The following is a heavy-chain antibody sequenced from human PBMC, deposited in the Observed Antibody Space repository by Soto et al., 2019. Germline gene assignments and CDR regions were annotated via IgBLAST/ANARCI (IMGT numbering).Heavy chain of an antibody. J-gene: IGHJ5*02. D-gene: IGHD3-3*01. CDR3: ATRITVFGLLIPPFDP. CDR2: TAYTGNT. V-gene: IGHV4-59*03. CDR1: GGSITSYH. Sequence: TSETLSLTCVASGGSITSYHWSWIRQFPGKGLEWIAYTAYTGNTNYNPSLKSRVTMSVDTSKNQFSLRLSSVTAADTAIYYCATRITVFGLLIPPFDPWGQGTQVTVSS.